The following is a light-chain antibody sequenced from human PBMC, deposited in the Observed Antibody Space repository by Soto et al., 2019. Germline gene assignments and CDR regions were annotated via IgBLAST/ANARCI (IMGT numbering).Light chain of an antibody. CDR1: QDISSY. CDR2: AAS. V-gene: IGKV1-12*01. Sequence: IQVTQSPSSLSASVGDRVTITCRASQDISSYLAWYQQKPGKAPTLLIYAASTLQSGVPSRFSGSGSGTDFTLTISSLQPEDFATYYCQQANSFPLTFGGGTKVDIK. CDR3: QQANSFPLT. J-gene: IGKJ4*01.